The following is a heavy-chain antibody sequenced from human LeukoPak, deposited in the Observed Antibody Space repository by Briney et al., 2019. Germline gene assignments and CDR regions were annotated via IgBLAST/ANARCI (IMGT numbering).Heavy chain of an antibody. D-gene: IGHD5-24*01. V-gene: IGHV4-59*08. Sequence: SETLSLTCTVSGGSISSYYWSWIRQPPGKGLEWIGYIYYSGSTKYNPFLKSRVTISVDTSKNQFSLKLRSVTAADTAVYYCARGARAGYNLEPFDYWGQGTLVTVSS. CDR1: GGSISSYY. J-gene: IGHJ4*02. CDR2: IYYSGST. CDR3: ARGARAGYNLEPFDY.